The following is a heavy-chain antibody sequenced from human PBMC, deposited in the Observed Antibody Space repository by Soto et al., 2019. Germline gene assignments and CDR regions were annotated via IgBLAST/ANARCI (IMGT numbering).Heavy chain of an antibody. CDR1: GFTFSSYA. CDR3: AKSASLLDGFLDY. CDR2: ISGSGGST. J-gene: IGHJ4*01. Sequence: EVQLLESGGGLVQPGGSLRLSCAASGFTFSSYAMSWVRQAPGKGLEWVSAISGSGGSTYYADSVKGRFTISRDNSKHTLYRQRNSLRAEDTAVYYCAKSASLLDGFLDYWGQGTLVTVSS. V-gene: IGHV3-23*01. D-gene: IGHD1-1*01.